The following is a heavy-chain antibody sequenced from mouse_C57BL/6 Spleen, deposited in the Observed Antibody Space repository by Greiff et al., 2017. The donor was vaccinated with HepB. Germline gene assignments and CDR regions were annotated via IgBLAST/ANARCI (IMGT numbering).Heavy chain of an antibody. D-gene: IGHD2-3*01. CDR2: IYPGSGST. CDR3: AREGYDCYYGYAMDY. CDR1: GYTFTSYW. J-gene: IGHJ4*01. V-gene: IGHV1-55*01. Sequence: QVQLQQPGAELVKPGASVKMSCKASGYTFTSYWITWVKQRPGQGLEWIGDIYPGSGSTNYNEKFKSKATLTVDTSSSTAYMQLSSLTSEDSAVYYCAREGYDCYYGYAMDYWGQGTSVTVSS.